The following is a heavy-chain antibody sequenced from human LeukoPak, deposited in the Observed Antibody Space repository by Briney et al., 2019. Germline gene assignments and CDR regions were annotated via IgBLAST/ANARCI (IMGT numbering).Heavy chain of an antibody. CDR1: GGSISSGSYY. CDR3: AREGSSGSYSSRAFDI. D-gene: IGHD1-26*01. J-gene: IGHJ3*02. CDR2: IYTSGST. V-gene: IGHV4-61*02. Sequence: PSQTLSLTCTVSGGSISSGSYYWSWIRQPAGKGLEWIGRIYTSGSTNYNPSLKSRATISVDTSKNQFSLKLSSVTAADTAVYYCAREGSSGSYSSRAFDIWGQGTMVTVSS.